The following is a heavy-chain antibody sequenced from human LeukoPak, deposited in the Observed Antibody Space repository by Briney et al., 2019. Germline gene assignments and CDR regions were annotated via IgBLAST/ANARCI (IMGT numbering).Heavy chain of an antibody. CDR1: GFTVSSNY. CDR2: IYSGGST. D-gene: IGHD6-25*01. Sequence: SGGSLRLSCVASGFTVSSNYMSWVRQAPGKGLEWVSVIYSGGSTYYAGSLRGRFTISRDNSKNTLYLQMTSLRAEDTAVYYCARDTRISDYYGMDVWGQGTTVTVSS. V-gene: IGHV3-53*01. J-gene: IGHJ6*02. CDR3: ARDTRISDYYGMDV.